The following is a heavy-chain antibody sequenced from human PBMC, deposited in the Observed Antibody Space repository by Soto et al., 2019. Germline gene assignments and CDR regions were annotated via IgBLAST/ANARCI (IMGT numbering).Heavy chain of an antibody. J-gene: IGHJ3*02. D-gene: IGHD3-16*01. V-gene: IGHV1-2*04. CDR3: AKSDGAEENDAFDI. Sequence: QVRLVQSGPEVRKPGASVKISCEASGYSFTGHYLHWVRQAPGHGLEWMGWINANSGGTNYAQKCQDWISITRAKALSTVYMDLSSLRSEDTAMYYCAKSDGAEENDAFDIWGQGTMISVS. CDR1: GYSFTGHY. CDR2: INANSGGT.